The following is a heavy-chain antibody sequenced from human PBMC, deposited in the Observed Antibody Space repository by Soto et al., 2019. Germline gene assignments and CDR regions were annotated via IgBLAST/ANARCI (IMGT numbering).Heavy chain of an antibody. CDR3: AKDGGTRGNAYYYYGMDV. CDR2: IYPGDSKT. D-gene: IGHD1-26*01. J-gene: IGHJ6*02. V-gene: IGHV5-51*01. Sequence: GESLKIYCSGSGYTFTDYWIVWVRQMPGKGLEWMGVIYPGDSKTKYSPSFQGQVTLSANKSITTAYLQWSSLKASDTSVYYCAKDGGTRGNAYYYYGMDVWGQGTTVTVSS. CDR1: GYTFTDYW.